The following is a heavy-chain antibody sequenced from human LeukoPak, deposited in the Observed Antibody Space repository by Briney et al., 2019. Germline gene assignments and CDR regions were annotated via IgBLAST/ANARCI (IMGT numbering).Heavy chain of an antibody. CDR1: GFTFSSYS. CDR2: ISSSSSYI. V-gene: IGHV3-21*01. J-gene: IGHJ6*02. D-gene: IGHD3-10*01. CDR3: ARDMAQALWFGELYYGMDV. Sequence: GGSLRLSCAASGFTFSSYSMNWVRQAPGKGLEWVSSISSSSSYIYYADSVKGRFTISRDNAKNSLYLQMNSLRAEDTAVYYCARDMAQALWFGELYYGMDVWGQGTTVTVPS.